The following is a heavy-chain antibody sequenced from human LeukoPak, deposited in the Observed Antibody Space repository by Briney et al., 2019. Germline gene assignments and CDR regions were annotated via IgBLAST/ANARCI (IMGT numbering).Heavy chain of an antibody. CDR1: GFTFSSYS. CDR3: ARDPGSYYDSSGYPDY. Sequence: GGSLRLSCAASGFTFSSYSMNWVRQAPGKGLEWVSSISSSSSYIYYADSVKGRFTISRDNAKNSLYLQMNSLRAEGTAVYYCARDPGSYYDSSGYPDYWGQGTLVTVSS. V-gene: IGHV3-21*01. D-gene: IGHD3-22*01. CDR2: ISSSSSYI. J-gene: IGHJ4*02.